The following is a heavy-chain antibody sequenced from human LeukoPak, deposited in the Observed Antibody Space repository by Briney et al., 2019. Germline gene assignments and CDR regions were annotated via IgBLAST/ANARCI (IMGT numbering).Heavy chain of an antibody. Sequence: SETLSLTCTVSGGSISSYYWSWIRQPPGKGLEWIGYIYYSGSTNYNPSLKSRVTISVDTSKHQFSLKLSSVTAAETAVYYCASSSSWMPGAFDIWGQGTMVTVSS. V-gene: IGHV4-59*01. CDR2: IYYSGST. J-gene: IGHJ3*02. CDR1: GGSISSYY. D-gene: IGHD6-13*01. CDR3: ASSSSWMPGAFDI.